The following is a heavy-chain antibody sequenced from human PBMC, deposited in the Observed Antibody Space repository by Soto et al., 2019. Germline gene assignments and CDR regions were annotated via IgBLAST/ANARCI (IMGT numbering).Heavy chain of an antibody. CDR3: ARDWHDSSGYYYLSFGY. CDR2: IYYSGST. D-gene: IGHD3-22*01. Sequence: QVQLQESGPGLVKPSQTLSLTCTVSGGSISSGGYYWSWIRQHPGKGLEWIGYIYYSGSTYYNPYLKSRVTISVDTSKNQFSLKLSSVTAADTAVYYCARDWHDSSGYYYLSFGYWGQGTLVTVSS. CDR1: GGSISSGGYY. V-gene: IGHV4-31*03. J-gene: IGHJ4*02.